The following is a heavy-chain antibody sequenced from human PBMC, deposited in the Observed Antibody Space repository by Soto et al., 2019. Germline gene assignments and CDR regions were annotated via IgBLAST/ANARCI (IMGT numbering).Heavy chain of an antibody. CDR2: ISYDGSNK. Sequence: GGSLRLSCAASGFNFSSYGMHWVRQAPGKGLEWVAVISYDGSNKYYADSVKGRFTISRDNSKNTLYLQMNSLRAEDTAVYYCAKPDYDILTGYSPGDYYGMDVWGQGTTVTVSS. D-gene: IGHD3-9*01. J-gene: IGHJ6*02. V-gene: IGHV3-30*18. CDR3: AKPDYDILTGYSPGDYYGMDV. CDR1: GFNFSSYG.